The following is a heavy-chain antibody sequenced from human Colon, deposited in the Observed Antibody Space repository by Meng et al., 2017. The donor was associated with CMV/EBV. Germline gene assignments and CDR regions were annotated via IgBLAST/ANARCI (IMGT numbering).Heavy chain of an antibody. CDR1: GFTFSGSA. V-gene: IGHV3-73*01. CDR3: TRPAVAAVGYAFDI. J-gene: IGHJ3*02. D-gene: IGHD6-13*01. Sequence: GGSLRLSCAASGFTFSGSAMHWVRQASGKGLEWVGPIRSKANSYATAYAASVKGRFTIARDDSKNTAYLQMNSLKTEDTAVYYCTRPAVAAVGYAFDIWGQGTMVTVSS. CDR2: IRSKANSYAT.